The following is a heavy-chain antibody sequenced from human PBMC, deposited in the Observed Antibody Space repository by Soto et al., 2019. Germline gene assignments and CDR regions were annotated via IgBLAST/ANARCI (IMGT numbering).Heavy chain of an antibody. CDR2: IFPSDSDT. V-gene: IGHV5-51*01. Sequence: PGESLKISCRTSGYKFTSSWIAWVRQMPGKGLEWMGIIFPSDSDTRYSPSFQGQVTISADRSTSTVFLQWASLKASDTAVYFCARKDKSGYFNWFDPWRQGPLVTVSP. J-gene: IGHJ5*02. CDR1: GYKFTSSW. CDR3: ARKDKSGYFNWFDP. D-gene: IGHD3-22*01.